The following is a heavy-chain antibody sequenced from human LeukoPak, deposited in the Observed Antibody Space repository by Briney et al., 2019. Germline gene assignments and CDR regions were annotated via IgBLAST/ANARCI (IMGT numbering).Heavy chain of an antibody. J-gene: IGHJ4*02. CDR2: ISSSSSYI. D-gene: IGHD6-13*01. CDR3: ARGFIAAAPFDY. CDR1: GFTFSSYS. Sequence: PGGSLRLSCAASGFTFSSYSMNWVRQAPGKGLEWVSSISSSSSYIYYADSVKGRFTISRDNAKNSLYLQMNSLRAEDTAVYYCARGFIAAAPFDYWGQGTLVTVSS. V-gene: IGHV3-21*01.